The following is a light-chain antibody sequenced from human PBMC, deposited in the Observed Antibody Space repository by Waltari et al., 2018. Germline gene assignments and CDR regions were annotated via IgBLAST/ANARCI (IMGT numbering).Light chain of an antibody. CDR1: KLGDKY. V-gene: IGLV3-1*01. Sequence: SYELTQPPSVSVSPGQTASITCSGDKLGDKYACWYQQKPGQSPVLVIYQDSKRPSGNPERFSGSNSGNTATLTISGTQAMDEADYYCQAWDSSTADVFGTGTKVTVL. CDR2: QDS. J-gene: IGLJ1*01. CDR3: QAWDSSTADV.